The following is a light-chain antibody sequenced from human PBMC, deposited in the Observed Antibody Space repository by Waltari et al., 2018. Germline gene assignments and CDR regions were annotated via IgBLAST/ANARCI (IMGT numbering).Light chain of an antibody. CDR3: QQYYDIPVT. CDR2: WAS. V-gene: IGKV4-1*01. CDR1: QSVLYNTDNKNY. J-gene: IGKJ2*01. Sequence: DIVMTQSPDSLPVSLGERATLKCKSSQSVLYNTDNKNYLAWYQQKPGQSPKLLIYWASTRESGVPDRFSGSGSGTDFTLTISGLQADDAAIYFCQQYYDIPVTFGQGTRLEIK.